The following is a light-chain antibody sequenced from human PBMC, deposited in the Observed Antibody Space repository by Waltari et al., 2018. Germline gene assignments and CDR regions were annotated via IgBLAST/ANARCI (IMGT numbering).Light chain of an antibody. Sequence: SCAGTSSDVGSYNSVSWYQQHPGKAPKLMIYEVSNRPSGVSNRFSGSKSGNTASLTISGLQAEDEADYYCSSYTSSSTLHVFGGGTKLTVL. V-gene: IGLV2-14*01. CDR2: EVS. CDR3: SSYTSSSTLHV. CDR1: SSDVGSYNS. J-gene: IGLJ3*02.